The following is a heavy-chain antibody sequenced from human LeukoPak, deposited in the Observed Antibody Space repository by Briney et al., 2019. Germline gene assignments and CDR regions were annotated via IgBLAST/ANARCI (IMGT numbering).Heavy chain of an antibody. V-gene: IGHV4-34*01. J-gene: IGHJ5*02. Sequence: RSETLSLTCAVYGGSFSGYYWSWIRQPPGKGLEWIGEINHSGSTNYNPSLKSRVTITVDTSKNQFSLKLSSVTAADTAVYYCARERVWRYCGGDSCGWFDPWGQGTLVTVSS. CDR1: GGSFSGYY. D-gene: IGHD2-21*02. CDR2: INHSGST. CDR3: ARERVWRYCGGDSCGWFDP.